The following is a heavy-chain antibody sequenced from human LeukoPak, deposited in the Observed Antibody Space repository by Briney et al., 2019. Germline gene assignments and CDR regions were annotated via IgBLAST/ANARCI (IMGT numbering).Heavy chain of an antibody. CDR3: ARVLRDYYFDY. CDR1: GFTFSSYW. J-gene: IGHJ4*02. V-gene: IGHV3-21*01. D-gene: IGHD3-9*01. CDR2: ITMSSTYI. Sequence: PGGSLRLSCAASGFTFSSYWMSWVRQAPGKGLEWVSSITMSSTYIYHADSVKGRFTISRDNAKNSLFLQMNSLRAEDTAVYYCARVLRDYYFDYWGQGTLVTVSS.